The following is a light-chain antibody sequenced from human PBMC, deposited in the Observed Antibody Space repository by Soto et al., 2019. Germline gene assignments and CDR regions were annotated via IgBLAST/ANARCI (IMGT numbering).Light chain of an antibody. CDR3: QQSYSTLIT. Sequence: IQMTQSPSSLSASVGDRVTITCRASQSISSYLNWYQQKPGKAPKLLIYAASSLQSGVPSRFSGSGSGTDFTLTISSLQPEDFATYYCQQSYSTLITFGQGTRREN. V-gene: IGKV1-39*01. CDR2: AAS. J-gene: IGKJ5*01. CDR1: QSISSY.